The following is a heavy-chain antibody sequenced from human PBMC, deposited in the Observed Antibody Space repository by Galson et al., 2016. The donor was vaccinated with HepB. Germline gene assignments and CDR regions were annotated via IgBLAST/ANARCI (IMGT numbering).Heavy chain of an antibody. Sequence: VKKPGESLRISCKGSGYSFTNYWISWVRHVPGKGLEWMGRIDPGDSYTKYSPPFQGHVTISADKSITTAYLQWSSLKASDTAMYYCARRAHYYGSEFDYWGQGALVTVSS. CDR2: IDPGDSYT. V-gene: IGHV5-10-1*01. CDR3: ARRAHYYGSEFDY. CDR1: GYSFTNYW. J-gene: IGHJ4*02. D-gene: IGHD3-10*01.